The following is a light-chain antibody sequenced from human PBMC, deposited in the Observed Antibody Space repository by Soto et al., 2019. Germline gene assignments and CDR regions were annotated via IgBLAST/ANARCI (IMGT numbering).Light chain of an antibody. CDR3: VLYMGGGLVV. CDR2: STN. CDR1: SGSVSTSYH. Sequence: QTVVTQEPTFSVSPGGTVTLTCGLSSGSVSTSYHPSWYQLTPGRAPRTLIYSTNIRSSGAPDRFSGSILGSKAALTITGAQADDESDYYCVLYMGGGLVVFGGGTKLTVL. J-gene: IGLJ3*02. V-gene: IGLV8-61*01.